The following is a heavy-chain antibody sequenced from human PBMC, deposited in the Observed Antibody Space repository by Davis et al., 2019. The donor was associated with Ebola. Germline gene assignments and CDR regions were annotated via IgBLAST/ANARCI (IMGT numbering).Heavy chain of an antibody. CDR1: GYTFTGYY. CDR2: INPNSGDT. V-gene: IGHV1-2*06. D-gene: IGHD1-20*01. J-gene: IGHJ5*02. CDR3: ARGTGITGEGA. Sequence: ASVKVSCKASGYTFTGYYIHWVRQAPGQGLEWMGQINPNSGDTSYAQRFQGRVTMTRDTSTSTAYMELSSLRSEDTAVYYCARGTGITGEGAWGQGTLVTVSS.